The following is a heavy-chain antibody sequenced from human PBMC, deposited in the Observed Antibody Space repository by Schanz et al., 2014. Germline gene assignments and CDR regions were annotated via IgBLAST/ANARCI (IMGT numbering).Heavy chain of an antibody. V-gene: IGHV3-30*03. D-gene: IGHD1-1*01. CDR2: ISYDGRNK. CDR1: GFTFSGFG. CDR3: ARDRWDWNNAFDI. Sequence: QVQLVESGGGVVQPGTSLRLSCAGSGFTFSGFGMHWVRQAPGKGLEWVAVISYDGRNKYYADSVKGRFTTSRDTSKNTLYLQMNSLRAEDTAVYYCARDRWDWNNAFDIWGQGTMVTVSS. J-gene: IGHJ3*02.